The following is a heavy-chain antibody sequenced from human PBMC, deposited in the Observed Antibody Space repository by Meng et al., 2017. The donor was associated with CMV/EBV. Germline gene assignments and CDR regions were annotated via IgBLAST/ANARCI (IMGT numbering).Heavy chain of an antibody. CDR1: GFTFSSYS. Sequence: GGSLRLSCAVSGFTFSSYSMNWVRQAPGKGLEWVSYISSSSSTIYYADSVKGRFTISRDNAKNPLYLQMNSLRAEDTAVYYCARVTMGIRLGDTSGLDYWGQGTLVTVSS. CDR2: ISSSSSTI. D-gene: IGHD3-16*01. J-gene: IGHJ4*02. CDR3: ARVTMGIRLGDTSGLDY. V-gene: IGHV3-48*04.